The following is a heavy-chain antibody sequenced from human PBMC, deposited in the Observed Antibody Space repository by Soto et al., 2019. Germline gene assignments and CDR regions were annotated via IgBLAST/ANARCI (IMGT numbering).Heavy chain of an antibody. V-gene: IGHV1-69*12. CDR2: IIPIFGTA. D-gene: IGHD2-2*01. J-gene: IGHJ6*02. Sequence: QVQLVQSGAEVKKPGSSVKVSCKASGGTFSSYAISWVRQAPGQGLEWMGGIIPIFGTANYAQKFQGRVTITADESTSSAYMELSILRSEDTAVYYCATQGGYCIRTSCYAAPTHYYYYGMDVWGQGTTVTVSS. CDR1: GGTFSSYA. CDR3: ATQGGYCIRTSCYAAPTHYYYYGMDV.